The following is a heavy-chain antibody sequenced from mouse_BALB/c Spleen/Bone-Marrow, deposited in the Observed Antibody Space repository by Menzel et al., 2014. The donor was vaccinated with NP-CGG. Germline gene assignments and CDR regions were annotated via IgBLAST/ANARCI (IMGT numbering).Heavy chain of an antibody. D-gene: IGHD2-4*01. Sequence: EVKLVESGGDLVKPGGSLKLSCAASGFTFSSYGMSWVRQTPDTRLEWVATISSGGSYTYYPDSVKGRLTISRDNAKNTLYLQMSSLKSEDTAMYYCARQTYYDYDGYFDYWGQGTTLTVSS. J-gene: IGHJ2*01. CDR3: ARQTYYDYDGYFDY. CDR1: GFTFSSYG. CDR2: ISSGGSYT. V-gene: IGHV5-6*01.